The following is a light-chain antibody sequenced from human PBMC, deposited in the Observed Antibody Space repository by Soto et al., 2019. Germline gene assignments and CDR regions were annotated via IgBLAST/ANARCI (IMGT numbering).Light chain of an antibody. CDR1: QSVSSN. CDR2: NNS. V-gene: IGKV3-15*01. CDR3: PQYNEGLPFT. Sequence: EIVRTQSPSTLSVALQERASLSSSASQSVSSNLAWYQQKPGQAYRLVIYNNSTISTAITTRFSDAWSGPKFNLTISRLYPEDLAVYYGPQYNEGLPFTFGPGIKGDI. J-gene: IGKJ3*01.